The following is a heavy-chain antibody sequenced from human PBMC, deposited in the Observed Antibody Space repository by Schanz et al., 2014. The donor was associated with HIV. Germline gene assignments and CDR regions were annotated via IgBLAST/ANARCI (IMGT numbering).Heavy chain of an antibody. CDR1: GFTFSNYG. V-gene: IGHV3-30*18. D-gene: IGHD3-22*01. CDR2: ISYDGVNK. Sequence: QVQLVESGGGVVQPGRSLKLSCAASGFTFSNYGMHWVRQAPGKGLEWVAVISYDGVNKHFADSVKGRFTISRDNSKNTLYLQMTTLRIDDTAVYYCAKPEYDSRGSSQSHFDYWGQGTLVTVSS. CDR3: AKPEYDSRGSSQSHFDY. J-gene: IGHJ4*02.